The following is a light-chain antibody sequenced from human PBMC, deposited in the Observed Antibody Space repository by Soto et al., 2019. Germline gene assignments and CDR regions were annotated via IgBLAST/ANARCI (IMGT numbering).Light chain of an antibody. Sequence: QSVLTQPPSASGTPGQRVTISCSGTSSNIGSNSVSWYHHLPGTAPKLLMYNNDQRPSGVPDRFSGSKSDTSASLAISGLQYEDEADYYCAAWDDRLNGPVFGGGTKVTVL. CDR1: SSNIGSNS. J-gene: IGLJ2*01. V-gene: IGLV1-44*01. CDR3: AAWDDRLNGPV. CDR2: NND.